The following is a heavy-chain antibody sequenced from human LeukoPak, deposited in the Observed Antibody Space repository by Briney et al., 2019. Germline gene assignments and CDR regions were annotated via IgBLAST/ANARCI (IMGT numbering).Heavy chain of an antibody. CDR2: ITRSSTST. Sequence: KTGGSLRLSCAASGFTFSSYSMNWVRQAPGKGLEWVSSITRSSTSTCYTDSVRGRFTISRDNAKNSLYLQMNSLRAEDTAVYYCARDNWNDAPGGFDPWGQGTLVTVSS. CDR3: ARDNWNDAPGGFDP. V-gene: IGHV3-21*01. J-gene: IGHJ5*02. D-gene: IGHD1-20*01. CDR1: GFTFSSYS.